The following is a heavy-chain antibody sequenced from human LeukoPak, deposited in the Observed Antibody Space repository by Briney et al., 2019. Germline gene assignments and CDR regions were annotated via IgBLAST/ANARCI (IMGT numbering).Heavy chain of an antibody. V-gene: IGHV1-46*01. CDR1: GYTFTSYY. CDR2: INLSGGST. CDR3: ARSSSGTSDY. D-gene: IGHD6-19*01. Sequence: ASVKVSCKSSGYTFTSYYMHWVRQPPGQGLGWMGIINLSGGSTSYAQKFQGRVTMTRDTSTSTVYMELSRLRSADTAVYYCARSSSGTSDYWGQGTLVTVSS. J-gene: IGHJ4*02.